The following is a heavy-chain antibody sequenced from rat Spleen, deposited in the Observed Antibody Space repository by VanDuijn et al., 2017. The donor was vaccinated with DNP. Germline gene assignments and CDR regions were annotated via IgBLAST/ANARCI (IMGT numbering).Heavy chain of an antibody. CDR3: VRDSGIEAY. Sequence: QVQLKESGPGLVQPSQTLSLTCTVSGFSLTSHSVSWVRQPPGEGLEWIAAMSSGGNTYYNSALKSRLSISRDTSKSQVFLQVSSVQTEDTAMYFCVRDSGIEAYWGQGTLVTVSS. CDR2: MSSGGNT. V-gene: IGHV2-6*01. D-gene: IGHD1-11*01. J-gene: IGHJ3*01. CDR1: GFSLTSHS.